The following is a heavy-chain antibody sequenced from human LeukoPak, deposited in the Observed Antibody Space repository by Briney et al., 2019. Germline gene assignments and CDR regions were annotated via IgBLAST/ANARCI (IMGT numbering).Heavy chain of an antibody. Sequence: SGGSLRLSCTASGFTFSSYTMNWVRQAPGKGLEWVANIKQDGSEKYYVDSVKGRFTISRDNAKNSLYLQMNSLRAEDTAVYYCAREVLLWFGVMDVWGKGTTVTISS. CDR2: IKQDGSEK. CDR3: AREVLLWFGVMDV. CDR1: GFTFSSYT. V-gene: IGHV3-7*01. J-gene: IGHJ6*03. D-gene: IGHD3-10*01.